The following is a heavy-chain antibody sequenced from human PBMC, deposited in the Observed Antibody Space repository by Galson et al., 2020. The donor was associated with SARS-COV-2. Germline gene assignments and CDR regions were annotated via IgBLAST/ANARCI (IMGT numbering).Heavy chain of an antibody. J-gene: IGHJ6*04. CDR3: AKEGIGCSSTSFYGGWVYYGYGMDV. V-gene: IGHV3-30*18. CDR1: EFTFSSYS. CDR2: ISYDGSNK. D-gene: IGHD2-2*01. Sequence: GRPLRLSCAPPEFTFSSYSMPWVRQAPGKGLEWVEAISYDGSNKYYQDSVKGRFTNSRDTSKNTLYLQMNSRRAEDTAVYYCAKEGIGCSSTSFYGGWVYYGYGMDVWGKGTTVT.